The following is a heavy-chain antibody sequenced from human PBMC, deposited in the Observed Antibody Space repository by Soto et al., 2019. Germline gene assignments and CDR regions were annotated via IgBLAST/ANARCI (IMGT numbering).Heavy chain of an antibody. CDR2: INHRGST. Sequence: QVQLQQWGAGLLKPSETLSLTCAVSGGSFSGYYWSWIRQPPGKGLEWIGEINHRGSTNYNPSLKSRVTISVDTSKNQFSLKLSSVTAADTAVYYCARGRISLDYWGQGTLVTVSS. J-gene: IGHJ4*02. CDR3: ARGRISLDY. CDR1: GGSFSGYY. V-gene: IGHV4-34*01.